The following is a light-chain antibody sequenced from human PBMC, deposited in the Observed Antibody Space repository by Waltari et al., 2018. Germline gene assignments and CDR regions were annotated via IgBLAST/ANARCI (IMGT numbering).Light chain of an antibody. CDR3: AAWDNTLSGPS. CDR2: RNN. Sequence: QSVVTQPPSASGTPGQRVTISCSGRSSNIGSNTVNWYQQFPGRAPKLRIYRNNQRPAGFPDLFSGSKSGTSASLAISGLQSEDEADYYCAAWDNTLSGPSFGGGTKVTVL. J-gene: IGLJ3*02. CDR1: SSNIGSNT. V-gene: IGLV1-44*01.